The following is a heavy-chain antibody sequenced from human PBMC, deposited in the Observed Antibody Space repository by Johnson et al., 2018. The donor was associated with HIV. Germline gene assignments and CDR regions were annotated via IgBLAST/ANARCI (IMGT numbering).Heavy chain of an antibody. CDR2: INWDGDST. CDR3: ARGGRKQLACDAFDI. Sequence: VQLVESGGVVVHPGGSLRLSCETSRFTFDDYAMHWVRQAPGKGLEWVSLINWDGDSTYYADSVKGRFTISRDNSKNSLYLQMNSLRAEDTALYYCARGGRKQLACDAFDIWGQGTMVTVSS. CDR1: RFTFDDYA. J-gene: IGHJ3*02. D-gene: IGHD6-6*01. V-gene: IGHV3-43D*03.